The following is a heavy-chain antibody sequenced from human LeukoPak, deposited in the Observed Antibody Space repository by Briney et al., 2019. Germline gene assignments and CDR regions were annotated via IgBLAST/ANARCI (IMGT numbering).Heavy chain of an antibody. CDR3: ARDVAAPGDY. V-gene: IGHV3-7*03. J-gene: IGHJ4*02. CDR1: GFTFSSYW. CDR2: IKQDGSEK. D-gene: IGHD6-19*01. Sequence: GGSLRLSWAAAGFTFSSYWMSWVRQAPGEGRGWVANIKQDGSEKYYVDSVKGRFTVSRDNAKNSLYLQMNSLRAEDTAVYYCARDVAAPGDYWGQGTLVTVSS.